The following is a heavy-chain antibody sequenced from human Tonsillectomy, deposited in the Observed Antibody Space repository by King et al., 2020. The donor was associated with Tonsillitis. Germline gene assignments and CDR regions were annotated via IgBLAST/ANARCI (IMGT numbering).Heavy chain of an antibody. CDR1: GNSITSGGYS. V-gene: IGHV4-30-4*07. D-gene: IGHD6-13*01. CDR3: ARAGPLDSTSWYWFDP. CDR2: RFYSGTT. J-gene: IGHJ5*02. Sequence: QLQESGPGLVKPSQTLSVTCAVSGNSITSGGYSWNWIRQSPGKGLEWIGYRFYSGTTYYNPSFESRVAISVDTSKHQFSLYLRSVTAADTAVYYCARAGPLDSTSWYWFDPWGQGTLVIVSS.